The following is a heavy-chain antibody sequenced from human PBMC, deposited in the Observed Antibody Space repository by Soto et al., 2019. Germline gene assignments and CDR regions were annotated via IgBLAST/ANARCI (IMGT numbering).Heavy chain of an antibody. D-gene: IGHD6-13*01. CDR3: ARSISAAGDFDY. Sequence: QVQLVQSGAEVKKPGSSVKVSCKASGGTFSSYAISWVRQAPGQGLGWMGGIIPIFGTANYPQKFQGRVTITADESTSTADMELSSLRSEDTAVYYCARSISAAGDFDYWGQGTLVTVSS. CDR1: GGTFSSYA. J-gene: IGHJ4*02. V-gene: IGHV1-69*12. CDR2: IIPIFGTA.